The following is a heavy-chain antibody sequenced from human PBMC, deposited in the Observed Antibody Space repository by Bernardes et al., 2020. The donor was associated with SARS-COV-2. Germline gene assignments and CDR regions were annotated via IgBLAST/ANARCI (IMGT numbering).Heavy chain of an antibody. J-gene: IGHJ4*02. Sequence: ASVKVSCKVSGYTLTELSMHWVQQAPGQGLEWMGWIYGATGGTNFAQKFQGRVTMTRDTSISTAYMDLSSLTSDDTAMYYCVASNWASGDGFDVWGQGTLVTVSS. CDR1: GYTLTELS. CDR2: IYGATGGT. V-gene: IGHV1-2*02. D-gene: IGHD7-27*01. CDR3: VASNWASGDGFDV.